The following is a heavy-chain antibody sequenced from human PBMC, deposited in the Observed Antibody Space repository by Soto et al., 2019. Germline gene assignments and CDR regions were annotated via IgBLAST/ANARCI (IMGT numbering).Heavy chain of an antibody. D-gene: IGHD3-16*01. Sequence: EGQLVESGGGLVLPGGSLRLSCAASGFIFSTYTLNWVRQAPGKGLEWVSYSSAGSDAIHYADSVKGRFTVSRDNAKNSLFLQMNSLRDEDTAVYYCARLYTTSRVGAWFDPWGQGTLVTVSS. CDR1: GFIFSTYT. J-gene: IGHJ5*02. CDR3: ARLYTTSRVGAWFDP. CDR2: SSAGSDAI. V-gene: IGHV3-48*02.